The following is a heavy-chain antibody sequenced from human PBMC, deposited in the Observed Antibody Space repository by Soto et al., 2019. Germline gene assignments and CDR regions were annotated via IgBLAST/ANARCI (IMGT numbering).Heavy chain of an antibody. CDR2: INPNDGGT. CDR1: GYTFDDYY. D-gene: IGHD2-8*01. CDR3: ARGDSTDCSKGVCSFFYNHDMDV. V-gene: IGHV1-2*04. Sequence: ASVKVSCKASGYTFDDYYIYWVRRAPGQGLEWVAWINPNDGGTTYAQQFRDWVTVTRDTSISTASMELTRLTSDDTAIYYCARGDSTDCSKGVCSFFYNHDMDVWGQGTTVTVSS. J-gene: IGHJ6*02.